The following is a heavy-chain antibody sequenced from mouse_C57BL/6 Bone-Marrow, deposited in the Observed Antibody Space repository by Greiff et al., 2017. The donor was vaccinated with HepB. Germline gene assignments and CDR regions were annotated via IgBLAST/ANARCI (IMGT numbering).Heavy chain of an antibody. V-gene: IGHV1-15*01. D-gene: IGHD1-1*01. Sequence: QVQLQQSGAELVRPGASVTLSCKASGYTFTDYEMHWVKQTPVHGLEWIGAIDPETGGTAYNQKFKGKAILTADKSSSTAYMELRSLTSEDSAVYYCTRSRGITTLYFDYWGQGTTLTVSS. CDR1: GYTFTDYE. CDR2: IDPETGGT. CDR3: TRSRGITTLYFDY. J-gene: IGHJ2*01.